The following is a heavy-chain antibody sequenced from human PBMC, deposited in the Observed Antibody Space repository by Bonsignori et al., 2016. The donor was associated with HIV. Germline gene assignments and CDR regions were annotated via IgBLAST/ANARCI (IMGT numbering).Heavy chain of an antibody. CDR2: ISGSGSTI. D-gene: IGHD2-2*02. J-gene: IGHJ4*02. CDR3: ARGGSCTSTICYTTETGFDY. V-gene: IGHV3-48*03. Sequence: VRQMPGKGLEWVSYISGSGSTIYYADSVKGRFTISRDNAKNSLYLHMNSLRAEDSAVYYCARGGSCTSTICYTTETGFDYWGQGTLVTVSS.